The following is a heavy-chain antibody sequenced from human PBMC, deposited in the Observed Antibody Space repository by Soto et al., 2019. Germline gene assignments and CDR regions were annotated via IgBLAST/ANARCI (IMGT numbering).Heavy chain of an antibody. V-gene: IGHV3-30-3*01. CDR1: GFTFSSYA. D-gene: IGHD1-7*01. Sequence: GGSLRLSCAASGFTFSSYAMHWVRQAPGKGLEWVAVISYDGSNKYYADSVKGRFTISRDNSKNTLYLQMNSLRAEDTAVYYCARGNYIHGMDVWGQGTTVTVSS. CDR3: ARGNYIHGMDV. J-gene: IGHJ6*02. CDR2: ISYDGSNK.